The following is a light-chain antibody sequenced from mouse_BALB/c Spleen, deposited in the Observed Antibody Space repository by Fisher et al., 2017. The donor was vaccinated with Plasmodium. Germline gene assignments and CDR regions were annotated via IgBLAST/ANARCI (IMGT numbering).Light chain of an antibody. CDR1: QSISNN. CDR2: YAS. Sequence: DIVLTQSTATLSVTPGDSVSLSCRASQSISNNLHWYQQKSHESPRLLIKYASQSISGIPSRFSGSGSGTDFTLTISSVKAEDLAVYYCQQYYNYRTFGGGTKL. V-gene: IGKV5-43*01. J-gene: IGKJ1*01. CDR3: QQYYNYRT.